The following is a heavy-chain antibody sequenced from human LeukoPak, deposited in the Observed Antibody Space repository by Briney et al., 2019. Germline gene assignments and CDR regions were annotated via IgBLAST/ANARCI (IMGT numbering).Heavy chain of an antibody. CDR2: IRYDGSNK. D-gene: IGHD5-18*01. Sequence: SCKASGGTFSSYGMHWVRQAPGKGLEWVAFIRYDGSNKYYADSVKGRFTISRDNSKNTLYLQMNSLRAEDTAVYYCAKDKIQLWLLNGRMPWFDPWGQGTLVTVSS. CDR3: AKDKIQLWLLNGRMPWFDP. CDR1: GGTFSSYG. V-gene: IGHV3-30*02. J-gene: IGHJ5*02.